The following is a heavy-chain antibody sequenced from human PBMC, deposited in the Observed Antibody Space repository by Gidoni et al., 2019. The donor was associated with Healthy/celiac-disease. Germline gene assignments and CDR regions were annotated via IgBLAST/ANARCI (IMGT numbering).Heavy chain of an antibody. CDR3: ARGGRITIFGVVG. D-gene: IGHD3-3*01. V-gene: IGHV3-30-3*01. CDR2: ISYDGSNK. Sequence: SLRLPCAASGFTFSSYAMHWVRQAPGKGLEWVAVISYDGSNKYYADSVKGRFTISRDNSKNTLYLQMNSLRAEDTAVYYCARGGRITIFGVVGWGQGTLVTVSS. CDR1: GFTFSSYA. J-gene: IGHJ4*02.